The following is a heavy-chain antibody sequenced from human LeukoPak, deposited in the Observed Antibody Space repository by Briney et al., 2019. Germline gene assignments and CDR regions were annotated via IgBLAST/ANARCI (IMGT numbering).Heavy chain of an antibody. CDR2: ISSSSSYI. V-gene: IGHV3-21*01. CDR1: GFTFSSYS. D-gene: IGHD2-15*01. J-gene: IGHJ4*02. CDR3: ARGALVVVAATRNEY. Sequence: GGSLRLSCAASGFTFSSYSMNWVRQAPGKGLEWVSSISSSSSYIYYADSVKGRFTISRDNAKNSLYLQMNSLRAEDTAVYYCARGALVVVAATRNEYWGQGTLVTVSS.